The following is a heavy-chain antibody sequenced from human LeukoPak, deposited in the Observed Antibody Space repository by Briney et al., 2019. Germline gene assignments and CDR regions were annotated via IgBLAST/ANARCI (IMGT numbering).Heavy chain of an antibody. Sequence: SVNVSCKASGGTFSSYAISWVRQAPGQGLEWMGGIIPIFGTANYAQKFQGRVTITTDESTSTAYMELSSLRSEDTAVYYCARDYYGSGSYYKGLVKEDYWGQGTLVTVSS. D-gene: IGHD3-10*01. J-gene: IGHJ4*02. CDR3: ARDYYGSGSYYKGLVKEDY. V-gene: IGHV1-69*05. CDR2: IIPIFGTA. CDR1: GGTFSSYA.